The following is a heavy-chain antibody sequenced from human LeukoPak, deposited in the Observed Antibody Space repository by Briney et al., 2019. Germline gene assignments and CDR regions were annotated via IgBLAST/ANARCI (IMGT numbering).Heavy chain of an antibody. D-gene: IGHD7-27*01. CDR2: IKYDGREK. Sequence: GGSLRLSCAASGFTFSSYWMSWVRQAPGKGLERVANIKYDGREKFYVDSVKGRFTVCRDNAKNPLYLQLHSLRAEDTAVYYCASATGEKGGYFDYWGQGTLVTVSS. CDR1: GFTFSSYW. J-gene: IGHJ4*02. V-gene: IGHV3-7*01. CDR3: ASATGEKGGYFDY.